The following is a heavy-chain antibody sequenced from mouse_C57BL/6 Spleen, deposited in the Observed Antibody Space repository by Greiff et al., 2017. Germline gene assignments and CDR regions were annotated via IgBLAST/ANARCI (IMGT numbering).Heavy chain of an antibody. J-gene: IGHJ2*01. V-gene: IGHV1-81*01. CDR1: GYTFTSYG. CDR3: ASNYYGSSYYFDY. CDR2: IYPRSGNT. D-gene: IGHD1-1*01. Sequence: VQLQQSGAELARPGASVKLSCKASGYTFTSYGISWVKQSTGQGLEWIGEIYPRSGNTYYNEKFKGKATLTADKSSSTAYMELRSLTSEDSAVYFCASNYYGSSYYFDYWGQGTTLTVSS.